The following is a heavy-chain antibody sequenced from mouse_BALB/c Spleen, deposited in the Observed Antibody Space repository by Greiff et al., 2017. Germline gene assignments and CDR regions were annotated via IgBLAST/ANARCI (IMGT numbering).Heavy chain of an antibody. J-gene: IGHJ4*01. CDR2: ISYSGST. D-gene: IGHD2-3*01. CDR3: ARGRWLLPYAMDY. V-gene: IGHV3-8*02. CDR1: GDSITSGY. Sequence: EVQLVESGPSLVKPSQTLSLTCSVTGDSITSGYWNWIRKFPGNKLEYMGYISYSGSTYYNPSLKSRISITRDTSKNQYYLQLNSVTTEDTATYYCARGRWLLPYAMDYWGQGTSVTVSS.